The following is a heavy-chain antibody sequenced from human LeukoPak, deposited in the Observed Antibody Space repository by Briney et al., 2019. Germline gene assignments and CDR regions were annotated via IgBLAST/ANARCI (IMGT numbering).Heavy chain of an antibody. CDR1: EFIFSSYW. CDR3: ARDRWLLDY. V-gene: IGHV3-7*01. Sequence: GGSLRLSCAASEFIFSSYWMSWVRQAPGKGLEWVANIKQDGSEQYYVDSVKGRFTISRDNAKKLLYLQMNSLRAEDTAVYYCARDRWLLDYWGQGTLVTVSS. J-gene: IGHJ4*02. D-gene: IGHD5-12*01. CDR2: IKQDGSEQ.